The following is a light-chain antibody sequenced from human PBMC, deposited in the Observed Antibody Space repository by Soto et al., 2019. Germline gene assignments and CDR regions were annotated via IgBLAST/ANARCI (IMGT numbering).Light chain of an antibody. Sequence: DIVMTQSPLSLPVTPGEPASISCRSSQSLLHSNGYNYLDWYLQKPGQSPQLLIYLGSNRASGVPDRFSGSGSCTDFTLKISRVEAEDVGVYYCMQARQTPSTFGQGTKLEIK. J-gene: IGKJ2*01. CDR1: QSLLHSNGYNY. CDR2: LGS. V-gene: IGKV2-28*01. CDR3: MQARQTPST.